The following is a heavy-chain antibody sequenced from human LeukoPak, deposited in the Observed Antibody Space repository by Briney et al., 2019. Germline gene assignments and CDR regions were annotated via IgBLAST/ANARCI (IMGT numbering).Heavy chain of an antibody. Sequence: SETLSLTCTVSGGSISSSSYYWGWIRQPPGKGLEWIGSIYYSGSTYYNPSLKSRVTISVDTSKNQFSLKLSSVTAADTAVYYCARGYDSSGYYYISIFTNAFDIWGQGTMVTVSS. CDR1: GGSISSSSYY. J-gene: IGHJ3*02. CDR2: IYYSGST. CDR3: ARGYDSSGYYYISIFTNAFDI. D-gene: IGHD3-22*01. V-gene: IGHV4-39*07.